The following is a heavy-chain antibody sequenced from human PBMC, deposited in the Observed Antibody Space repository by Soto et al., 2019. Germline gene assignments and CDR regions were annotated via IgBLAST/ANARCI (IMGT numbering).Heavy chain of an antibody. Sequence: QVQLVESGGGVVQPGRSLRLSCAASGFTFSSYAMHWVRQAPGKGLEWVAVISYDGSNKYYADSVKGRFTISRDNSKNPLYLQMNSLRAEDTAVYYCARGGTIFGVADYGMDVWGQGTTVTVSS. CDR3: ARGGTIFGVADYGMDV. CDR1: GFTFSSYA. CDR2: ISYDGSNK. D-gene: IGHD3-3*01. J-gene: IGHJ6*02. V-gene: IGHV3-30-3*01.